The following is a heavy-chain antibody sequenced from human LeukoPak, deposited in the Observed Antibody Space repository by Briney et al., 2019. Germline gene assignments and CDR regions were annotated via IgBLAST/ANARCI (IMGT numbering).Heavy chain of an antibody. CDR2: IYYSGST. J-gene: IGHJ5*02. D-gene: IGHD7-27*01. CDR1: GGSISSSSYY. V-gene: IGHV4-61*05. Sequence: SETLSLTCTVSGGSISSSSYYWSWIRQPPGKGLEWIGYIYYSGSTNYNPSLKSRVTISVDTSKNQFSLKLSSVTAADTAVYYCARFTLPGGWFDPWGQGTLVTVSS. CDR3: ARFTLPGGWFDP.